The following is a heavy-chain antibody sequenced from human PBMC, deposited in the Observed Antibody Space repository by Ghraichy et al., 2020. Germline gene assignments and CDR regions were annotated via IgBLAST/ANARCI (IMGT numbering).Heavy chain of an antibody. Sequence: ETLSLTCAASGFTFSNYWMSWVRQAPGKGLEWVANIKQDGSEKYYVDSVKGRFTISRDNAKNSLYLQMNSLRAEDTAVYYCASPRSVLHYDILTGYYGDDYYGMDVWGQGTTVTVSS. CDR3: ASPRSVLHYDILTGYYGDDYYGMDV. V-gene: IGHV3-7*05. D-gene: IGHD3-9*01. CDR1: GFTFSNYW. J-gene: IGHJ6*02. CDR2: IKQDGSEK.